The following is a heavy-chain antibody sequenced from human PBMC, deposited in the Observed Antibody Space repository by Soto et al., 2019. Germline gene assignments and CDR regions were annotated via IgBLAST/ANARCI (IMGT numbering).Heavy chain of an antibody. CDR3: ARREYSYGTPFDY. V-gene: IGHV1-69*06. J-gene: IGHJ4*02. Sequence: RASVKVSCKASGGTFSSYAISWVRQAPGQGLEWMGGIIPIFGTANYAQKFQGRVTITADKSTSTAYMELSSLRSEDTAVYYCARREYSYGTPFDYWGQGTLVTVSS. D-gene: IGHD5-18*01. CDR1: GGTFSSYA. CDR2: IIPIFGTA.